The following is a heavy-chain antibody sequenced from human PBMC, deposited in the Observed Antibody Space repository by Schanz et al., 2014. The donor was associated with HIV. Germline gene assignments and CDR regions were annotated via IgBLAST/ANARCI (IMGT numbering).Heavy chain of an antibody. CDR1: GFTFDDYA. CDR3: ARDASRIYYDILTGPFDY. D-gene: IGHD3-9*01. V-gene: IGHV3-9*01. Sequence: EVQLVQSGGGLVQPGRSLRLSCAASGFTFDDYAMHWVRQAPGKGLEWVSGISWNSGSIGYADTVKGRFTISRDDAKNSLYLQMNSLRAEDTALYYCARDASRIYYDILTGPFDYWGQGTLVTVSS. J-gene: IGHJ4*02. CDR2: ISWNSGSI.